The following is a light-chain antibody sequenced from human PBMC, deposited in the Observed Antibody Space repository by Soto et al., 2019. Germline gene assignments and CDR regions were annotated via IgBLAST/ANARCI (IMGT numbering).Light chain of an antibody. Sequence: QSAMTQPASLSWSPGQSITISCTGTSRYIVAYDYVSWFQQHPGKATKLMIPEVNNRPSGVYNRFYGSKSGNKAYLTISGLQVEDEAEYFCVSFTTTXTHVVGTGTKVXV. CDR2: EVN. V-gene: IGLV2-14*01. CDR3: VSFTTTXTHV. CDR1: SRYIVAYDY. J-gene: IGLJ1*01.